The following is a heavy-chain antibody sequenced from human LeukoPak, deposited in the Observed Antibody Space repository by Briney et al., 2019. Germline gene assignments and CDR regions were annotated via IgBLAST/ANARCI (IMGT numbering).Heavy chain of an antibody. CDR3: ARAPLCSSGWYDTDY. Sequence: SVKVSCKASGGTFSSYAISWVRQAPGQGLEWMGGIIPIFGTANYAQKFQGRVTITADESTSTAYMELSSLRSEDTAVYYCARAPLCSSGWYDTDYWGQGTLVTVSS. V-gene: IGHV1-69*13. CDR1: GGTFSSYA. CDR2: IIPIFGTA. J-gene: IGHJ4*02. D-gene: IGHD6-19*01.